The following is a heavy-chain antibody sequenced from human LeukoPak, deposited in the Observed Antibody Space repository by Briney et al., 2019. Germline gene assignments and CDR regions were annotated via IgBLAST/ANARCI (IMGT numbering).Heavy chain of an antibody. Sequence: SETLSLTCTVSGGSISSYYWSWIRQPPGKGLEWIGYIYYSGSTNYNPSLKSRVTISVDTSKNQFSLKLSSVTAADTAVYYCARGPGYSYGRYYYYYYGMDVWGQGTTVTVSS. V-gene: IGHV4-59*01. CDR1: GGSISSYY. CDR2: IYYSGST. CDR3: ARGPGYSYGRYYYYYYGMDV. D-gene: IGHD5-18*01. J-gene: IGHJ6*02.